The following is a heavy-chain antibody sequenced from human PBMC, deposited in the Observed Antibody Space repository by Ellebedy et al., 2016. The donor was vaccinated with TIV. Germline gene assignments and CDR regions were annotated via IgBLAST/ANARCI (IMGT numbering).Heavy chain of an antibody. CDR1: GGTFSSYA. CDR3: ARAHTYYFYYMGV. CDR2: IIGMFGTT. Sequence: ASVKVSXXPSGGTFSSYAVSWVRQAPGQGLEWMGGIIGMFGTTTYAQEFQGRITVSADESTSTAYMELTSLRSDDTAVYYCARAHTYYFYYMGVWGKGTTVTVSS. V-gene: IGHV1-69*13. J-gene: IGHJ6*03.